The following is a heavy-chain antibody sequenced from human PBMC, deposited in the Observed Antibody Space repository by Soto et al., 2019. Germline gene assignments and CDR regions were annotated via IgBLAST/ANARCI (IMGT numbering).Heavy chain of an antibody. CDR3: ARGRGGTYDAFDI. CDR1: SGSIGTYF. J-gene: IGHJ3*02. V-gene: IGHV4-59*01. Sequence: QVQLRESGPGLVKPSETLSLTCTVSSGSIGTYFWSWIRQPPGKGLEWIGYIYYSGTTNYNPSLTSRVTICLDTSKNQFSLRLRSVTAADTAVYYCARGRGGTYDAFDIWGQGTLVTVSS. CDR2: IYYSGTT. D-gene: IGHD1-26*01.